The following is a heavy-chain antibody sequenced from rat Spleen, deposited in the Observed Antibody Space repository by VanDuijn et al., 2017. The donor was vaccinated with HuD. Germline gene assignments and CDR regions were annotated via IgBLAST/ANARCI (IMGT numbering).Heavy chain of an antibody. J-gene: IGHJ2*01. CDR3: ARYDYSSYMSYYFDY. Sequence: QVQLKESGPGLVQPSQTLSLTCTVSGFSLTSNSVHWVRQPPGKGLEWMGGIWGDGSTDYNSALKSRLSISRDTSKSQVLLKMNSLQTEDTAMYFCARYDYSSYMSYYFDYWGQGVMVTVSS. CDR2: IWGDGST. CDR1: GFSLTSNS. V-gene: IGHV2-1*01. D-gene: IGHD1-2*01.